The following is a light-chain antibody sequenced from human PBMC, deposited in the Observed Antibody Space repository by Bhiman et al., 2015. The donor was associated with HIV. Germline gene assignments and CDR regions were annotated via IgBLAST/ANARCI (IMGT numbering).Light chain of an antibody. CDR2: GNS. Sequence: QLVLTQPPSVSGAPGQRVTISCTGGSSNIGAGSDVHWYQQLPGTAPKLLIHGNSNRPSGVPDRFSGSKSGTSASLAITGLQAEDEADYYCQSYDSSLSVWVFGGGTKLTVL. CDR3: QSYDSSLSVWV. J-gene: IGLJ3*02. V-gene: IGLV1-40*01. CDR1: SSNIGAGSD.